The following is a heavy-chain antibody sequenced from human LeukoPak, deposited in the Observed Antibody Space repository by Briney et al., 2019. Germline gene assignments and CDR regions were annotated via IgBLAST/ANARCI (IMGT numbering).Heavy chain of an antibody. CDR1: GGTFSSYA. J-gene: IGHJ5*02. CDR2: IIPILGIA. V-gene: IGHV1-69*04. Sequence: SVKVSCKASGGTFSSYAISWVRQAPGQGLEWMGRIIPILGIANYAQKFQGRVTITADKSTSTAYMELSSLRSEDTAVYYCARAANDYGDYDWFDPWGQGTLVTVSS. D-gene: IGHD4-17*01. CDR3: ARAANDYGDYDWFDP.